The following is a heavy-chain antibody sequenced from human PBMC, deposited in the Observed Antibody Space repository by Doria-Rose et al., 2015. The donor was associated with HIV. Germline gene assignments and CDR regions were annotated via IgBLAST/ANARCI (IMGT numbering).Heavy chain of an antibody. V-gene: IGHV2-26*01. CDR3: ARIKSSRWYHKYYFDF. D-gene: IGHD6-13*01. CDR2: IFSDGER. Sequence: QVTLKESGPVLVKPTETLTLTCTVSGVSLSSPGMGVSWIRQPPGKALEWLANIFSDGERSYYTSLKSRLTISRGTTKRQVVLTMTDMEPEDTATYYCARIKSSRWYHKYYFDFWGQGTLVIVSA. CDR1: GVSLSSPGMG. J-gene: IGHJ4*02.